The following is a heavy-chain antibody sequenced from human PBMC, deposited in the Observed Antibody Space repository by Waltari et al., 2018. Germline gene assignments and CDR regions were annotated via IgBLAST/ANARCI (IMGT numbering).Heavy chain of an antibody. CDR1: GNPLIASA. J-gene: IGHJ6*02. D-gene: IGHD6-6*01. Sequence: QVLMVQSGAEVKKPGASVKVSCRVSGNPLIASAMHGVRQAPGKGLEWVGGYDPEEGGTIYAQKFQGRVTMTEDTSTDTAFMELSSLRSEDTAVYYCATLVRSSSSFYFYAMDVWGQGTTVTVSS. V-gene: IGHV1-24*01. CDR3: ATLVRSSSSFYFYAMDV. CDR2: YDPEEGGT.